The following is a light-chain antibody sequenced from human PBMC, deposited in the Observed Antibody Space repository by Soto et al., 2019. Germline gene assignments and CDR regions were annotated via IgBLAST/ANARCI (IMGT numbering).Light chain of an antibody. CDR3: QQYNNWPYT. J-gene: IGKJ2*01. CDR2: GAS. V-gene: IGKV3-15*01. CDR1: QSISSD. Sequence: IVMTQSPGTLSVSPGERATLSCRASQSISSDLAWYQQKPGQAPRILIYGASTRATGIPARFSGSGSGTEFTLTISSLQSEDFAVYYCQQYNNWPYTFGQGTKLEI.